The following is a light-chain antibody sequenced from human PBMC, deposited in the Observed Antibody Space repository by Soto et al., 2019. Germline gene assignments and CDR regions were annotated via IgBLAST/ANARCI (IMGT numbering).Light chain of an antibody. V-gene: IGKV3-20*01. CDR2: DAS. Sequence: EIVLTQSPGTLSLSPGERATLSCRASQSVSNNYLAWYQQKPGQAPRLLIYDASSRATGIPDRFSGSGSGTDFTLTISRLEPEDFAVYYCQQYDISAPAYNFGQGTKLEIK. J-gene: IGKJ2*01. CDR3: QQYDISAPAYN. CDR1: QSVSNNY.